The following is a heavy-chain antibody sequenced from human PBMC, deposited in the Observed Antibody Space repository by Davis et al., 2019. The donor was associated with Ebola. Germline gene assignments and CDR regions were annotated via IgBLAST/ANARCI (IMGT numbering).Heavy chain of an antibody. CDR1: GGTFSSYG. Sequence: SVKVSCKASGGTFSSYGISWVRQAPGQGLDWMGGIIPVFGIPKYAQKFQGRVTITADESTSTAYMELSSLRSEDTAVYYCARDPYYVWATYRRAGDAFNIWGQGTMVTVSS. J-gene: IGHJ3*02. D-gene: IGHD3-16*02. CDR3: ARDPYYVWATYRRAGDAFNI. CDR2: IIPVFGIP. V-gene: IGHV1-69*13.